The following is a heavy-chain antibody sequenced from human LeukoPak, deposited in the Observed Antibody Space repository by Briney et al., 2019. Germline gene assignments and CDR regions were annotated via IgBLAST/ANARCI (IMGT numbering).Heavy chain of an antibody. D-gene: IGHD6-13*01. CDR2: IYYSGSI. J-gene: IGHJ4*02. V-gene: IGHV4-59*01. CDR1: GGSISSYY. Sequence: SETLSLTCTVSGGSISSYYWSWIRQPPGKGLEWIGYIYYSGSINYNPSLKSRVTISVDTSKNQFSLKLSSVTAADTAVYYCARVGYSSSPYFDYWGQGTLVTVSS. CDR3: ARVGYSSSPYFDY.